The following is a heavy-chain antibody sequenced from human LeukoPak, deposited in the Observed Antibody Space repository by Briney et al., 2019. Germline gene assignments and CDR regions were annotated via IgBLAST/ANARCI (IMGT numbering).Heavy chain of an antibody. CDR3: ANDRWNDGRAYYVV. V-gene: IGHV3-23*01. D-gene: IGHD3-22*01. CDR2: ISTGCGST. Sequence: GESLRLSCATSGFTFSDYALSWVRQAPGDGLEWVSSISTGCGSTYYADSVKGRFTISRDNSNDTLYLQINSLRAEDTAVYYCANDRWNDGRAYYVVGGQGALVTVSS. CDR1: GFTFSDYA. J-gene: IGHJ4*02.